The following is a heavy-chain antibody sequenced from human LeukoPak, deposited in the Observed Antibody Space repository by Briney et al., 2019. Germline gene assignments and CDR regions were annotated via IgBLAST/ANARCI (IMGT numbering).Heavy chain of an antibody. J-gene: IGHJ3*02. CDR1: GGTFSSYA. CDR2: IIPIFGTA. Sequence: SVKVSCKASGGTFSSYAISWVRQAPGQGLEWMGGIIPIFGTANYAQKFQGRVTITADESTSSAYMELSSLRSEDTAVYYCARDLPYYYGSGTTAFDIWGQGTMVTVSS. V-gene: IGHV1-69*01. D-gene: IGHD3-10*01. CDR3: ARDLPYYYGSGTTAFDI.